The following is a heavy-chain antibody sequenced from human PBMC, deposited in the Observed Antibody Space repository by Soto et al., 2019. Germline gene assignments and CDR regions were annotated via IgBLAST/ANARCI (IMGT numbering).Heavy chain of an antibody. D-gene: IGHD1-26*01. CDR2: LSAYNGNT. Sequence: QVQLVQSGAEVKKPGASVKVSCKASGYTFTSYGISLVRQAPGQGLEWMGWLSAYNGNTNYAQKLQSRVTMTTDTATSTAYMEMRSLRADDTAVYYCSRDAAVGLFAYWGQGTLVTVAS. CDR1: GYTFTSYG. V-gene: IGHV1-18*01. J-gene: IGHJ4*02. CDR3: SRDAAVGLFAY.